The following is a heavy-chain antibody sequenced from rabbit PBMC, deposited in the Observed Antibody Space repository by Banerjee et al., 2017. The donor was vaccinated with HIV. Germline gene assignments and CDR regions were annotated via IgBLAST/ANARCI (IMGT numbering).Heavy chain of an antibody. CDR2: IYAGSSGNT. CDR3: ARGTYGAYILGTYAFDP. J-gene: IGHJ2*01. Sequence: QEQLEESGGDLVKPEGSLTLTCTASGFSFSSSYYMCWVRQAPGKGLEWIACIYAGSSGNTYYASWAKGRFTISKASSTTVTLQMTSLTAADTATYFCARGTYGAYILGTYAFDPWGPGTLVTVS. V-gene: IGHV1S45*01. CDR1: GFSFSSSYY. D-gene: IGHD2-1*01.